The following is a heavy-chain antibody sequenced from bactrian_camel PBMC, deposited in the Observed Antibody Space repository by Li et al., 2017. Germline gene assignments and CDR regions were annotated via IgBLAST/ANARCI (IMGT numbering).Heavy chain of an antibody. CDR1: GFPFSSYA. D-gene: IGHD1*01. J-gene: IGHJ6*01. Sequence: QLVESGGGLVQPGGSLRLSCEASGFPFSSYAMSWVRQAPGKGLEWVSTINIDSTVTQYLDSVKGRFAISRDNAKNTVWLQMNNLQSEDTALYYCAKGLFSTADGLGHTVRGQGTQVTVSS. V-gene: IGHV3S40*01. CDR2: INIDSTVT.